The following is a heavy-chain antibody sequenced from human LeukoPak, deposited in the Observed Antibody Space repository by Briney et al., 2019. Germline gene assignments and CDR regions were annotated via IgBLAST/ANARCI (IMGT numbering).Heavy chain of an antibody. V-gene: IGHV4-39*01. D-gene: IGHD3-3*01. Sequence: SETLSLTCTVSGGSINSALYYWAWIRQTPEQQLEWIGSVSHDGITKYSPSLGGRVSLSADTSKNAFFLEVHSVTAADTAVYYCARRSDFWSGSIYGYWGQGTLVTVSS. CDR1: GGSINSALYY. J-gene: IGHJ4*02. CDR3: ARRSDFWSGSIYGY. CDR2: VSHDGIT.